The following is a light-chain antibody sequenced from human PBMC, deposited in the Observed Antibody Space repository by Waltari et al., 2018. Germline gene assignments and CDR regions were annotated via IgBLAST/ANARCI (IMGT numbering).Light chain of an antibody. J-gene: IGLJ1*01. CDR2: SDT. V-gene: IGLV3-21*04. CDR1: NIGTKT. CDR3: QVWDGSTDHYV. Sequence: YVLTQPPSLSVALGKTARIPCGGNNIGTKTVHWYQHKPGQAPVLLIYSDTDRPSGIPERFTGSKSGTTATLTISTVEAGDEADYYCQVWDGSTDHYVFGSGTKVTV.